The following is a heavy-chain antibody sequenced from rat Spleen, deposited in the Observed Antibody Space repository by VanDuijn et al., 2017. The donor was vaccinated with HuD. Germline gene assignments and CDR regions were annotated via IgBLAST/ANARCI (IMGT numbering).Heavy chain of an antibody. V-gene: IGHV5-25*01. D-gene: IGHD1-12*02. CDR1: GLSFSNYD. J-gene: IGHJ4*01. Sequence: EVQLVASGGGLVQPGRSMKLSCAASGLSFSNYDMAWVRQAPTKGLEWVASISPSGGSTYYRDSVKGRFTISRDNAKSTLYLQMDSLRSEDTATYYCATPYYDGTYYYVYYVMDAWGQGASVTVSS. CDR2: ISPSGGST. CDR3: ATPYYDGTYYYVYYVMDA.